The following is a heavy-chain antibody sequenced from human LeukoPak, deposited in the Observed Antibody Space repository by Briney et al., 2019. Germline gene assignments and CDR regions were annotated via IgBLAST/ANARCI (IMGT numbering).Heavy chain of an antibody. CDR3: GRGREKVGATVVGY. D-gene: IGHD1-26*01. V-gene: IGHV1-2*02. CDR1: GYTFTGYY. CDR2: INPNSGVT. Sequence: ASVKVSCKASGYTFTGYYMHWVRQAPGQGLEWMGWINPNSGVTNYAQNFQGRVTMTRDTSINTAYLELSRLTSDDTAVYYCGRGREKVGATVVGYWGQGTLVTVSS. J-gene: IGHJ4*02.